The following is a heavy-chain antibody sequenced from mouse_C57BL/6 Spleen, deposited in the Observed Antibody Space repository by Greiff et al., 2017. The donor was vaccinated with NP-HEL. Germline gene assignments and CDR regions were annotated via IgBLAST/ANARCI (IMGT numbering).Heavy chain of an antibody. Sequence: EVQLQQSVAELVRPGASVKLSCTASGFTIKNTYMHWVKQRPEQGLEWIGRIDPANGNTKYAPKFQGKATITADTSSNTAYLQLSSLTSEDTAIYYCARARDYGSSFYWYFDGWGTGTTVTVSS. CDR3: ARARDYGSSFYWYFDG. D-gene: IGHD1-1*01. CDR2: IDPANGNT. J-gene: IGHJ1*03. CDR1: GFTIKNTY. V-gene: IGHV14-3*01.